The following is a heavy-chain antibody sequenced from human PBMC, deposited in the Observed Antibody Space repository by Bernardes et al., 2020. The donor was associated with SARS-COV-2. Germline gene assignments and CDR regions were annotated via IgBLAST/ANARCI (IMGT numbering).Heavy chain of an antibody. CDR3: ARDSSFDTSPMDV. D-gene: IGHD2-2*01. CDR2: IYTTGST. J-gene: IGHJ6*02. Sequence: SETLSLTCTVSGDSISTHSWSWVRLPAGKGLEWIGRIYTTGSTIYNPALKSRVTMSVDTSKNQYSLKLRFVTAADTAVYFCARDSSFDTSPMDVWGQGTAVTVSS. V-gene: IGHV4-4*07. CDR1: GDSISTHS.